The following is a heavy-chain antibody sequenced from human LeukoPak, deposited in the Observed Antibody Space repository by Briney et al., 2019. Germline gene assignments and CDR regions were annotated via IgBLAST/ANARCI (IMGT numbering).Heavy chain of an antibody. CDR3: ATSGSSWPDY. CDR1: GYNLTGYY. J-gene: IGHJ4*02. Sequence: GASVKLSCEASGYNLTGYYMHWVRQAPGHGLEWIGWINPNSGGTNYAQKFQGRVTMTRDTSISTAYMELSSLRSDDTAVYYCATSGSSWPDYWGQGTLVTVSS. V-gene: IGHV1-2*02. CDR2: INPNSGGT. D-gene: IGHD6-13*01.